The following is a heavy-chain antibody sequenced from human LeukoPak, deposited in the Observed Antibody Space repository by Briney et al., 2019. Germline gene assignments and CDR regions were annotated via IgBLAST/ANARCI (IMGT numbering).Heavy chain of an antibody. CDR3: AKDGYRSPTYFDY. CDR1: GFTLSGSE. D-gene: IGHD5-12*01. V-gene: IGHV3-48*03. J-gene: IGHJ4*02. CDR2: ISSSGSTI. Sequence: GGSLRLSCAASGFTLSGSEMNWVRQAPGKGLEWVSYISSSGSTIKYADSVKGRFTISRDNAKNTLYLQMNSLRAEDTAVYYCAKDGYRSPTYFDYWGQGTLVTVSS.